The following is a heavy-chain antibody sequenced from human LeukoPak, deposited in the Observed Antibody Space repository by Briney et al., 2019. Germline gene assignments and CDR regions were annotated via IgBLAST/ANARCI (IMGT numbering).Heavy chain of an antibody. J-gene: IGHJ5*02. V-gene: IGHV4-31*03. CDR1: GGSINSGGYY. CDR2: INDSGST. CDR3: AKRGPDLQRWYDP. Sequence: PSETLSLTCTVSGGSINSGGYYWSWIRQHPGKGLEWIGYINDSGSTYYNPSLNSRVTMSIDTSKNQFSLKLTSVTATDTAKYYSAKRGPDLQRWYDPWGQGTLVTVSS. D-gene: IGHD2-15*01.